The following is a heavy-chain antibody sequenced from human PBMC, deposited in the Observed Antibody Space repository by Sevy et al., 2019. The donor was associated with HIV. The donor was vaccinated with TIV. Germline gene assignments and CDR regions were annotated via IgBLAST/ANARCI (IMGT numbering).Heavy chain of an antibody. CDR2: ISYEGTET. J-gene: IGHJ4*01. D-gene: IGHD6-13*01. Sequence: GGSLRLSCAASGFAFSSHAMHWVRQAPGKGLEWVAVISYEGTETFYAASVEGRFTISRDNSKNMLSLQINSLRPEDTAEYYCARDGGYSIKWYPLYWGHGTLVTVS. V-gene: IGHV3-30-3*01. CDR3: ARDGGYSIKWYPLY. CDR1: GFAFSSHA.